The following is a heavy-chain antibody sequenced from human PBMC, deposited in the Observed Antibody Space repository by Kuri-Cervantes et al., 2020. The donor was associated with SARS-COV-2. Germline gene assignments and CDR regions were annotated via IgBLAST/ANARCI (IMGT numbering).Heavy chain of an antibody. D-gene: IGHD3-10*01. Sequence: GGSLRLSCAASGFTFSSYAMHWVRQAPGKGLEWVAVISYDGSNKYYADSVKGRFTISRDNSRNTLYLQMNSLRAEDTAVYYCAKDRASLPYYYYYMDVWGKGTTVTVSS. CDR2: ISYDGSNK. V-gene: IGHV3-30*01. J-gene: IGHJ6*03. CDR3: AKDRASLPYYYYYMDV. CDR1: GFTFSSYA.